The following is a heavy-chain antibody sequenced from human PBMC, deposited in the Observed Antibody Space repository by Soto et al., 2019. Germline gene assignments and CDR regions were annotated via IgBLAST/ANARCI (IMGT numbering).Heavy chain of an antibody. Sequence: QVQLVQSGAEVKKPGSSVKVSCKASGGTFSSYTISWVRQAPGQGLEWMGRIIPILGIANYAQKFQGRVTITADKSTSTAYMELSSLRSEDTAVYYCAREPYGDYDNYYYYGMDVWGQGTTVTVSS. J-gene: IGHJ6*02. V-gene: IGHV1-69*08. CDR3: AREPYGDYDNYYYYGMDV. D-gene: IGHD4-17*01. CDR1: GGTFSSYT. CDR2: IIPILGIA.